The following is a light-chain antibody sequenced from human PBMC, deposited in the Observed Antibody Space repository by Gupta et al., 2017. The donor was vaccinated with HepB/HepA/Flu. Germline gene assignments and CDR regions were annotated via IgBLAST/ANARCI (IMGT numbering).Light chain of an antibody. V-gene: IGLV2-14*01. CDR1: SSDIGAYNY. J-gene: IGLJ2*01. CDR2: EVN. CDR3: RSYSTNSNCV. Sequence: QSALTQPAAVSWSPGQSITLSCTGTSSDIGAYNYVSWYQHHPGTATKLMIYEVNHRPSGVSKRFSGSKSGSTASLTISGLQSEDEADYYCRSYSTNSNCVLGGGTKLTVL.